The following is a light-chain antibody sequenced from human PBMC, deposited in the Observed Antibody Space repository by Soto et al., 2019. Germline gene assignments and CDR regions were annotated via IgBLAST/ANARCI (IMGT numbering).Light chain of an antibody. CDR3: QQYNSYLYT. CDR1: QGVSTW. CDR2: TAS. Sequence: DIQMTQSPSSVSASVGDRVTITCRASQGVSTWLAWYQQKPGKAPNLLIYTASSLQSGVPSRFSGSGSGTDFTLTISSLQPDDFATYYCQQYNSYLYTFGQGTKLEIK. J-gene: IGKJ2*01. V-gene: IGKV1D-12*01.